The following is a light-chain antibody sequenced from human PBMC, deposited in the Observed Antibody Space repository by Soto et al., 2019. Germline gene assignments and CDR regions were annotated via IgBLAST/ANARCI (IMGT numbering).Light chain of an antibody. CDR2: GAS. Sequence: VLTQSPGTLSLSPGERATLSCRASQSVSSSYLAWYQQQPGQAPMLLIDGASSRATGIADRFSGSGSGTDFTLTISRLESEYFAVYYCQQYGSAPTFGGGTKVEIK. CDR3: QQYGSAPT. J-gene: IGKJ4*02. V-gene: IGKV3-20*01. CDR1: QSVSSSY.